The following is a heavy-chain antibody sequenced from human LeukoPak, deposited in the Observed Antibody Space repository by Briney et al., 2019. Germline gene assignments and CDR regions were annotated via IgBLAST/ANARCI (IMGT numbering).Heavy chain of an antibody. CDR2: IIPIFGTA. J-gene: IGHJ6*02. CDR1: GYTFTGYY. V-gene: IGHV1-69*13. D-gene: IGHD2-2*01. CDR3: AVIIVVVPAAAQQLYYYYGMDV. Sequence: SVKVSCKASGYTFTGYYMHWVRQAPGQGLEWMGGIIPIFGTANYAQKFQGRVTITADESTSTAYMELSSLRSEDTAVYYCAVIIVVVPAAAQQLYYYYGMDVWGQGTTVTVSS.